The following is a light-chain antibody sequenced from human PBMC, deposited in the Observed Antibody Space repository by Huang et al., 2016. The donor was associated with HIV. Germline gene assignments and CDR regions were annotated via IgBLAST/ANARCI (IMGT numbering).Light chain of an antibody. CDR2: DAS. V-gene: IGKV1-33*01. Sequence: DIQMTQSPSSLSASVGDRVNITCQASQDISNYLSWYQHKQGRAPKPLIFDASSLETGVPSRFSGSGSGTYFTLTIASLQPEDVATYYCQHYDDPYTFGQGTKLEIK. J-gene: IGKJ2*01. CDR1: QDISNY. CDR3: QHYDDPYT.